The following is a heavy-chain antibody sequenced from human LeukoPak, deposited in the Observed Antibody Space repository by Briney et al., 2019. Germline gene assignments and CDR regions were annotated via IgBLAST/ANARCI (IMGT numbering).Heavy chain of an antibody. CDR3: AKSGVMSYYAFDI. D-gene: IGHD1-26*01. V-gene: IGHV3-23*01. CDR2: ISGSGGAT. CDR1: GFTFSSYA. Sequence: PGGSLRLSCAASGFTFSSYAMSWVRQTPGKGLEWVSIISGSGGATSYTDSVKGRFTISRDNSKNTLYLQMNGLRAEDTAIYYCAKSGVMSYYAFDIWGQGTMVTVSS. J-gene: IGHJ3*02.